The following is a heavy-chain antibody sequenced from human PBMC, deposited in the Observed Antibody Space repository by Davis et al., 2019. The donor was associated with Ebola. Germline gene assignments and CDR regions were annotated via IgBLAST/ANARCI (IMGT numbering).Heavy chain of an antibody. V-gene: IGHV3-23*01. D-gene: IGHD2-15*01. Sequence: PGESLKISCAASGFNVSSEYMSWVRQAPGKGLEWVSAISGSGGSTYYADSVKGRFTTSRDNSKNTLYLQMNSLRAEDTAVYYCAKERLMGVVVVAATQGMDVWGQGTTVTVSS. J-gene: IGHJ6*02. CDR3: AKERLMGVVVVAATQGMDV. CDR2: ISGSGGST. CDR1: GFNVSSEY.